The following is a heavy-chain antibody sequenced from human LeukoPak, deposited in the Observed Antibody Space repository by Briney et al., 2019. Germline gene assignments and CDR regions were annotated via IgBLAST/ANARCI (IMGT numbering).Heavy chain of an antibody. V-gene: IGHV4-4*02. D-gene: IGHD5-18*01. CDR2: IYHSGST. CDR1: GGSISSDNW. CDR3: ARGAAGYSYG. Sequence: PSETLSLTCAVSGGSISSDNWWSWVRQPPGKGLEWIGEIYHSGSTNYNSSLRSRVTISIDTSKNQFSLRLSSVTAADTAVYYCARGAAGYSYGWGQGTLVTVSS. J-gene: IGHJ4*02.